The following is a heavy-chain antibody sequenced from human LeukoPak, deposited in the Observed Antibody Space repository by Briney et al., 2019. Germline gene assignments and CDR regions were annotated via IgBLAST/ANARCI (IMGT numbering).Heavy chain of an antibody. CDR1: EFTLSDYW. CDR3: ANDYGDYGGYAFDI. Sequence: GGSLRLSCVASEFTLSDYWMSWVRQAPGKGLEWVANIKQDGSEKYYVDSVKGRFTISRDNAQNSLYLQMNSLRAEDTAVYYCANDYGDYGGYAFDIWGQGTMVTVSS. V-gene: IGHV3-7*03. CDR2: IKQDGSEK. D-gene: IGHD4-17*01. J-gene: IGHJ3*02.